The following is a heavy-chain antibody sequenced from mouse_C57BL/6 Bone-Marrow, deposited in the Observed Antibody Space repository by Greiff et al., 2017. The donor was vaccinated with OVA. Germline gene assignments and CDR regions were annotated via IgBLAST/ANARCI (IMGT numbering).Heavy chain of an antibody. D-gene: IGHD2-2*01. CDR2: IDPSDSET. Sequence: QVQLQQPGAELVRPGSSVKLSCKASGYTFTSYWMHWVKQGPIQGLEWIGNIDPSDSETHYNQKFKDKATLTVDKSSSTAYMQLSSLTSEDSAVYYCARGGYHGGFAYWGQGTLVTVSA. J-gene: IGHJ3*01. CDR1: GYTFTSYW. CDR3: ARGGYHGGFAY. V-gene: IGHV1-52*01.